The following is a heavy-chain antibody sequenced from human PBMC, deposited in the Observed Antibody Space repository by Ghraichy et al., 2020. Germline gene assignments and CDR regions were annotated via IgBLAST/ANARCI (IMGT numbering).Heavy chain of an antibody. CDR1: GFNFYNYD. CDR2: ISTTSHFI. J-gene: IGHJ4*02. CDR3: ARLGASPLRVGNFDY. D-gene: IGHD1-26*01. Sequence: GGSLRLSCAASGFNFYNYDMTWVRQAPGGGLEWVSSISTTSHFIYYAESLKGRFTVSRNNAENSLFLQINSLTAEDTAIYYCARLGASPLRVGNFDYWGQGALVTVSS. V-gene: IGHV3-21*01.